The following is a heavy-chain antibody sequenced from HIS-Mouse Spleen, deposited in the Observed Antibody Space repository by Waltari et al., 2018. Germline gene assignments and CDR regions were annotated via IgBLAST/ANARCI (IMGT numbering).Heavy chain of an antibody. CDR2: IYHSGST. CDR1: GYSISRGYY. V-gene: IGHV4-38-2*02. CDR3: ARDPGYSSSSNAFDI. J-gene: IGHJ3*02. Sequence: QVQLQESGPGLVKPSETLSLTCTVSGYSISRGYYWGWIRPPPGKGLEWIGSIYHSGSTYYNPSLKSRVTISVDTSKNQFSLKLSSVTAADTAVYYCARDPGYSSSSNAFDIWGQGTMVTVSS. D-gene: IGHD6-6*01.